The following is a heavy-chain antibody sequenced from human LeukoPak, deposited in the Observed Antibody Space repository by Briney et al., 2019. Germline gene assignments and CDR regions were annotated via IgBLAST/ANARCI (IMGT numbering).Heavy chain of an antibody. CDR2: IRYDGSNK. D-gene: IGHD6-19*01. CDR1: GFTFSSYG. V-gene: IGHV3-30*02. CDR3: AKDRGFGVIAVAGRGAFDI. J-gene: IGHJ3*02. Sequence: PGGSLRLSCAASGFTFSSYGMHWVRQAPGKGLEWVAFIRYDGSNKYYVDSVKGRFTIPRDNSKSTLYLQMNSLRAEDTAVYYCAKDRGFGVIAVAGRGAFDIWGQGTMVTVSS.